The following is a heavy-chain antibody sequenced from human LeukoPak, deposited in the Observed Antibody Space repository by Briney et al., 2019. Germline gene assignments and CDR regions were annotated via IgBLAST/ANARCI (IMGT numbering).Heavy chain of an antibody. CDR1: GGSFSDYY. D-gene: IGHD2-21*02. CDR2: INHSGST. Sequence: SETLSLTCAVYGGSFSDYYWSWIRQPPGKGLEWIGEINHSGSTNYNPSLKSRVTISLDTSKNQFSLKLSSVTAADTAVYYCAACLRGGNCFSFDYWGRGTLVTVSS. V-gene: IGHV4-34*01. J-gene: IGHJ4*02. CDR3: AACLRGGNCFSFDY.